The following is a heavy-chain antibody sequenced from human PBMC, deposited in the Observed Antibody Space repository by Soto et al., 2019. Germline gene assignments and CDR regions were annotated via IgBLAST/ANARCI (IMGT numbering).Heavy chain of an antibody. CDR3: ARVGYGYGNYYCYGRDV. D-gene: IGHD1-1*01. CDR1: GYTFTSYG. J-gene: IGHJ6*02. CDR2: ISAYNGNT. V-gene: IGHV1-18*01. Sequence: QVQLVQSGAEVKKPGASVKVSCKASGYTFTSYGISWVRQAPGQGLEWMGWISAYNGNTNYAQKLQGRVTMTTDTSTSTAYMEVRSLRSDDTAVYYCARVGYGYGNYYCYGRDVWGQGTTVTVSS.